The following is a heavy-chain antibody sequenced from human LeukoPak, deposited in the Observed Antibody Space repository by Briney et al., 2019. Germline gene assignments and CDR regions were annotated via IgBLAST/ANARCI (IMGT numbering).Heavy chain of an antibody. D-gene: IGHD6-13*01. CDR1: GGSISSYY. Sequence: SETLPLTCTVSGGSISSYYWSWVRQPAGKGLEWVGRIYTSGSTNYNPSLKSRVTMSVDTSKNQFSLKLSSVTAADTAVYYCAREGYLYSSSWPPYNWFDPWGQGTLVTVSS. CDR3: AREGYLYSSSWPPYNWFDP. CDR2: IYTSGST. V-gene: IGHV4-4*07. J-gene: IGHJ5*02.